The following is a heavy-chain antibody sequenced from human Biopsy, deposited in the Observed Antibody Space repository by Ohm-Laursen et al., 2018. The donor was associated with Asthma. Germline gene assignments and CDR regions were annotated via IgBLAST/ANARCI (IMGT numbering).Heavy chain of an antibody. V-gene: IGHV4-39*01. CDR1: GDSMGGSDYS. D-gene: IGHD1-20*01. J-gene: IGHJ5*02. Sequence: GTLSLTCNVSGDSMGGSDYSWGWLRQPPGKGLEWIGNVYHSGNTNINPSLQSRVTISVDTSKSQFHLNLSSVTAADTAVYFCARAAITGIRGWFDPWGQGTQVTVSS. CDR2: VYHSGNT. CDR3: ARAAITGIRGWFDP.